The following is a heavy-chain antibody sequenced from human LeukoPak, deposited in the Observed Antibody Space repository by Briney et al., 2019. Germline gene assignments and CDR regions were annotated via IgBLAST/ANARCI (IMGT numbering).Heavy chain of an antibody. D-gene: IGHD5-18*01. CDR3: ARGTAMVRYYYGMDV. CDR1: GGSISSGGYY. Sequence: SETLSLTCTVSGGSISSGGYYWSWIRQHPGKGLEWIGYIYYSGSTHYNPSLKSRVTISVDTSKNQFSLKLSSVTAADTAVYYCARGTAMVRYYYGMDVWGQGTTVTVSS. V-gene: IGHV4-31*03. CDR2: IYYSGST. J-gene: IGHJ6*02.